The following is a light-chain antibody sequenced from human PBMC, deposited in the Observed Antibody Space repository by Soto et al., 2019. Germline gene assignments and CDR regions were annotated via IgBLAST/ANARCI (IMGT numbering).Light chain of an antibody. J-gene: IGKJ1*01. Sequence: EIVLTQSPGTLSLSPGERVTLSCRASQSVSSYLACYQQKPGQAPRLLIYDASNRATGIPARFSGSGSGTDFTITISSLEPEDFAVYYCQQRSNWPPWTFGQGTKVDIK. CDR2: DAS. CDR1: QSVSSY. CDR3: QQRSNWPPWT. V-gene: IGKV3-11*01.